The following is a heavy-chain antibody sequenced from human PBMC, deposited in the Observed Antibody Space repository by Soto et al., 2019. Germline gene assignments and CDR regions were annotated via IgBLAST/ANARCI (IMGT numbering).Heavy chain of an antibody. D-gene: IGHD2-15*01. CDR2: ISYDGSNK. V-gene: IGHV3-30-3*01. J-gene: IGHJ4*02. Sequence: SLRLSCAASGFTFSSYAMHWVRQAPGKGLEWVAVISYDGSNKYYADSVKGRFTISRDNSKNTLYLQMNSLRAEDTAVYYCARDGVVAATLGTSWLDYWGQGTLVTVSS. CDR3: ARDGVVAATLGTSWLDY. CDR1: GFTFSSYA.